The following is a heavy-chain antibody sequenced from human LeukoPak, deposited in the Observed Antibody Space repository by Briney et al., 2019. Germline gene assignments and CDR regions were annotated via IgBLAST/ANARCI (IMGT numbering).Heavy chain of an antibody. V-gene: IGHV3-33*01. CDR1: GFTFGGYG. D-gene: IGHD1-14*01. CDR3: TRDNNNHFEY. J-gene: IGHJ4*02. Sequence: PGGSLRLSCAGSGFTFGGYGMHCFRQTPGKGLEWVAVIAYDGSRAFYADSVKDRFTISRDNSKNTMSVQMDDLRAEDTAVYYCTRDNNNHFEYRGQGTLVTVSS. CDR2: IAYDGSRA.